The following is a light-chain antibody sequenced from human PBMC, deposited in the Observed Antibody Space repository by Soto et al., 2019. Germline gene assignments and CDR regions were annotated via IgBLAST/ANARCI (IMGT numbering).Light chain of an antibody. J-gene: IGKJ4*01. CDR3: QQYGSSPLT. Sequence: EVVLTQSPATLSLSLGEVATLSCRASQSVDRDLAWYRQKPGQPPSLLIYGAYSRATGITDRFSGSGSGTDFTLTISRLEPEDFAVYYCQQYGSSPLTVGGGTQVEIK. V-gene: IGKV3-20*01. CDR2: GAY. CDR1: QSVDRD.